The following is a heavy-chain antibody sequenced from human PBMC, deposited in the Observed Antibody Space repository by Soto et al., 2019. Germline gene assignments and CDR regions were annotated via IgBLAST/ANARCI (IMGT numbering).Heavy chain of an antibody. D-gene: IGHD2-21*02. CDR2: TYYSGYT. CDR3: ARSGDCVAFDY. Sequence: QVQLQESGPGLVKPSQTLSLTCTVSGDSFSSGDYKWSWIRQPPGKALEWIGYTYYSGYTYNNPSLKGRLTMSGDTSRNQLSLELRSVTAADTAVYYCARSGDCVAFDYWGQGTLVTVS. J-gene: IGHJ4*02. V-gene: IGHV4-30-4*01. CDR1: GDSFSSGDYK.